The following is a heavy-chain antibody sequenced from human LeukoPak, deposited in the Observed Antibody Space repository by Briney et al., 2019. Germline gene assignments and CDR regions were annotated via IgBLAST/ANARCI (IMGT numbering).Heavy chain of an antibody. CDR2: INSDGSST. Sequence: GGSLRLSCAASGFTFSSYWMHWVRQAPGKGLVWVSRINSDGSSTSYADSVKGRFTISRDNAKNTLYLQMNSLRAEDTAVYYCARGASSSWLYYFDYWGQGTLVTVPS. V-gene: IGHV3-74*01. CDR3: ARGASSSWLYYFDY. J-gene: IGHJ4*02. D-gene: IGHD6-13*01. CDR1: GFTFSSYW.